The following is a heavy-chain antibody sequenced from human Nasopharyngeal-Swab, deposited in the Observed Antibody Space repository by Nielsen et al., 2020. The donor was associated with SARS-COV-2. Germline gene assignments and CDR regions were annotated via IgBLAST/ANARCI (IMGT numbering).Heavy chain of an antibody. Sequence: GGSLRLSCVASGFNLDDYWMSWVRQAPGKGLEWVANIKQDGSEIFYLDSVKGRFTVSRDNAQKSVYLQMTALRAEDTAAYFCTRGDGRDVWGKGTTVTVS. J-gene: IGHJ6*03. V-gene: IGHV3-7*05. CDR3: TRGDGRDV. CDR1: GFNLDDYW. D-gene: IGHD2-21*02. CDR2: IKQDGSEI.